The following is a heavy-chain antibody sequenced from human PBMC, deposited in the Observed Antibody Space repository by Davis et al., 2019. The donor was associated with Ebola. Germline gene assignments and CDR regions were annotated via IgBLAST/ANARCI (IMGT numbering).Heavy chain of an antibody. J-gene: IGHJ6*02. CDR2: ISYDGSNK. CDR1: GFTFSSYG. CDR3: AKGIAAPYYYYGMDV. V-gene: IGHV3-30*18. Sequence: PGGSLRLSCAASGFTFSSYGMHWVRQAPGKGLEWVAVISYDGSNKYYADSVKGRFTISRDNSKNTLYLQMNSLRAEDTAVYYCAKGIAAPYYYYGMDVWGQGTTVTVSS. D-gene: IGHD6-13*01.